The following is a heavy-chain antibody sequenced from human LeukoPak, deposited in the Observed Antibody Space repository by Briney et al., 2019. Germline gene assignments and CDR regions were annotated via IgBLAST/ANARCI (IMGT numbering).Heavy chain of an antibody. CDR1: GYSFSTHW. D-gene: IGHD6-13*01. CDR3: AKLGAYSSSWYGFFDY. J-gene: IGHJ4*02. Sequence: GESLKISCKGSGYSFSTHWIGWVRQMPGKGLEWMGIIYAGDFDTRYSPSFQGQVTISADKSITTAYLQWSSLKASDTAMYYCAKLGAYSSSWYGFFDYWGQGTLAAVSS. CDR2: IYAGDFDT. V-gene: IGHV5-51*01.